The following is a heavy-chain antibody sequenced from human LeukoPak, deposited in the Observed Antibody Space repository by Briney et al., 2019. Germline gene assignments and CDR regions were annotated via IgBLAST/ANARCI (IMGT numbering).Heavy chain of an antibody. Sequence: ASVKVSCKASGYTFTSYYMHWVRQAPGQGLEWMGIINPSGGSTSYAQKFQGRVTMTRDMSTSTVYMELSSLRSEDTAVYYCARGTYYYDSSGYYYTAEYFQHWGQGTLVTVSS. CDR2: INPSGGST. CDR3: ARGTYYYDSSGYYYTAEYFQH. V-gene: IGHV1-46*01. J-gene: IGHJ1*01. D-gene: IGHD3-22*01. CDR1: GYTFTSYY.